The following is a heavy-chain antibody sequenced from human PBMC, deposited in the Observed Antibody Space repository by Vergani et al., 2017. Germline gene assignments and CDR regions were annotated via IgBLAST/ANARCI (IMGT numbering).Heavy chain of an antibody. D-gene: IGHD3-10*01. CDR2: INHSGST. Sequence: QVQLQQWGAGLLKPSETLSLTCAVYGGSFSGYYWSWIRQPPGKGLEWIGEINHSGSTNSNPSLKSRVTISVDTSKNQFSLKLSSVTAADTAVYYCARARRYMVRGVIIKRYYYYGMDVWGQGTTVTVSS. CDR1: GGSFSGYY. V-gene: IGHV4-34*01. CDR3: ARARRYMVRGVIIKRYYYYGMDV. J-gene: IGHJ6*02.